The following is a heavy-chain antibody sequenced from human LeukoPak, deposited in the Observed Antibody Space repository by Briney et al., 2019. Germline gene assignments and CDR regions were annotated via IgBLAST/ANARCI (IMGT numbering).Heavy chain of an antibody. Sequence: GGSLRLSCAASGFTFDDSAMHWVRQVPGKGLEWVSGICWNSGIIDYADSVKGRFTISRDNAKDSLYLQMNNLRPDDTAFYYCAKAPPYYSDSSGYFQHWGQGTLVTVSS. D-gene: IGHD3-22*01. CDR3: AKAPPYYSDSSGYFQH. CDR2: ICWNSGII. J-gene: IGHJ1*01. V-gene: IGHV3-9*01. CDR1: GFTFDDSA.